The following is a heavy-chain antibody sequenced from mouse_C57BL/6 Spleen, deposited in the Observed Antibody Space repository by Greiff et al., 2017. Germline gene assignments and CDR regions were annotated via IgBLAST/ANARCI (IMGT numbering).Heavy chain of an antibody. CDR1: GYAFTNYL. CDR3: ARTDYSNYSFAY. Sequence: VQLKESGAELVRPGTSVKVSCKASGYAFTNYLIEWVKQRPGQGLEWIGVINPGSGGTNYNEKFKGKATLTADKSSSTAYMQLSSLTSEDSAVYFCARTDYSNYSFAYWGQGTLVTVSA. V-gene: IGHV1-54*01. J-gene: IGHJ3*01. D-gene: IGHD2-5*01. CDR2: INPGSGGT.